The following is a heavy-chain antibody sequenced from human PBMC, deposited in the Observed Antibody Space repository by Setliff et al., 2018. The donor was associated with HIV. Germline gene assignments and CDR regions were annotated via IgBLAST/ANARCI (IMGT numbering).Heavy chain of an antibody. CDR3: ARHVNYYYYMDV. J-gene: IGHJ6*03. CDR2: IDPSDSYT. Sequence: GESLKISCKGSGYSFTSYWTSWVRQMPGKGLEWMGRIDPSDSYTNYSPSSQGHVTISADKSISTAYLQWSSLKASDTAMYYCARHVNYYYYMDVWGKGTTVTVSS. V-gene: IGHV5-10-1*01. D-gene: IGHD3-10*02. CDR1: GYSFTSYW.